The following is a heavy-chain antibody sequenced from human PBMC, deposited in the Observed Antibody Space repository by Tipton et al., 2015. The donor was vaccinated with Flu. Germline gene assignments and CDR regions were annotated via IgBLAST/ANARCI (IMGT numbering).Heavy chain of an antibody. V-gene: IGHV4-34*01. CDR3: ATKFANWGVWEPRDY. CDR2: INHSGST. Sequence: TLSLTCAIYGGSFSGYYWSWIRQPPGKGLEWIGDINHSGSTTYNPSLKSRVTISADTSKKQFSLKLSSVTAADTAVYYCATKFANWGVWEPRDYWGQGTLVTVSS. D-gene: IGHD7-27*01. CDR1: GGSFSGYY. J-gene: IGHJ4*02.